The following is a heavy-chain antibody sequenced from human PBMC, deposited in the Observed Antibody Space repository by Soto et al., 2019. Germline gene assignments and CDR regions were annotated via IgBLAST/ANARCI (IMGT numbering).Heavy chain of an antibody. D-gene: IGHD5-18*01. CDR2: ISGSGGST. CDR3: AKARYSYGYDLDS. J-gene: IGHJ4*02. Sequence: EVQLLESGGGLVQPGGSLRLSCAASGFTFSSYAMTWVRQAPGKGLEWVSAISGSGGSTYYIDSVKGRFTISRDNSKNTLYLQMNSLGAEDTAVYYCAKARYSYGYDLDSWGPGTLVTVSS. V-gene: IGHV3-23*01. CDR1: GFTFSSYA.